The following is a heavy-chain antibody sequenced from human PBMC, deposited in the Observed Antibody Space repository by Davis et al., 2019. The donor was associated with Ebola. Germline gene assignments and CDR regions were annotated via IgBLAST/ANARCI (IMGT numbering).Heavy chain of an antibody. CDR2: SGSGGLT. CDR3: ARDREGDWTFDI. Sequence: GESLKISCEASGFSFSDSGMSWVRQAPGRGLEWVSASGSGGLTFYADSVRGRFTISRDKSKNTLYLQMNNLRAGDTAVYYCARDREGDWTFDIWGQGTVVTVSS. J-gene: IGHJ3*02. D-gene: IGHD2-21*02. CDR1: GFSFSDSG. V-gene: IGHV3-23*01.